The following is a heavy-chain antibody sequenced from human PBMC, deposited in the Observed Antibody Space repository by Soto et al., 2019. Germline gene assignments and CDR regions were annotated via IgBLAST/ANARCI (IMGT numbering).Heavy chain of an antibody. CDR1: GFAFSDYY. V-gene: IGHV3-11*05. Sequence: VQLVQSGGGLVKPGGSLTLSCAASGFAFSDYYMTWIRQAPGKGLEWISSLSNSGTYTNYADSVKGRFITSRDNAKNSLFLHLNGLRAEDPAVYFCARDQYVFDYWGQGALVTVSS. J-gene: IGHJ4*02. CDR3: ARDQYVFDY. D-gene: IGHD3-16*01. CDR2: LSNSGTYT.